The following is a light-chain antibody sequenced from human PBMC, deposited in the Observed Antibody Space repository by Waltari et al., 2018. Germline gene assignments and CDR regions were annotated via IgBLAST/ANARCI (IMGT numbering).Light chain of an antibody. Sequence: EILMTQSPATLSVSPGESATLSCRASQGVNSNLAWYQQKPGQAPRLLIPGASTRATGIPARFSGTGSGTEFTLTITSLQSEDFATYYCQQYNYWPPLTFGGGTKVEI. CDR3: QQYNYWPPLT. V-gene: IGKV3-15*01. CDR1: QGVNSN. J-gene: IGKJ4*01. CDR2: GAS.